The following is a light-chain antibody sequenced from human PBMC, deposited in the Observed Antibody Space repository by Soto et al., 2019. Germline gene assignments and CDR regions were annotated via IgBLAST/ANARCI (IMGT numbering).Light chain of an antibody. CDR2: DAS. J-gene: IGKJ1*01. CDR1: QSVSSY. CDR3: QQRSNWLWT. Sequence: IVLTHSPATLSFSPGEIAALSFRASQSVSSYLAWYQQKPGQAPRLLIYDASNRATGIPARFSGSGSGTDFTLTISSLEPEDFAVYYCQQRSNWLWTFGQGTKVDIK. V-gene: IGKV3-11*01.